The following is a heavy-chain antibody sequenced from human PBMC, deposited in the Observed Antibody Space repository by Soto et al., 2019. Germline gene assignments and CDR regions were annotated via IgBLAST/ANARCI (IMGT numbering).Heavy chain of an antibody. CDR3: ARDRYYYGSGSYFDVLDRLGDWGLGDY. Sequence: GGSLRLSCAASGFTFSSYGMHWVRQAPGKGLEWVALIWYDGSNKYYADSVKGRFTISRDNSKNTLYLQMNSLRAEDTAVYYCARDRYYYGSGSYFDVLDRLGDWGLGDYWGQGTLVTVSS. J-gene: IGHJ4*02. CDR1: GFTFSSYG. CDR2: IWYDGSNK. V-gene: IGHV3-33*01. D-gene: IGHD3-10*01.